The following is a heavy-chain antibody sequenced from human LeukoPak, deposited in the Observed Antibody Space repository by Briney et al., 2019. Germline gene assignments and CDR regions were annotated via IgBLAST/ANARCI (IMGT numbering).Heavy chain of an antibody. CDR2: IYTSGST. V-gene: IGHV4-4*07. J-gene: IGHJ4*02. CDR3: ARFSSSWYPRYYFDY. Sequence: PSETLSLTCTVSGGSISSYHWSWIRQPAGKGLEWIGRIYTSGSTNYNPSLKSRVTMSVDTSKNQFSLKLSSVTAADTAVYYCARFSSSWYPRYYFDYWGQGTLVTVSS. CDR1: GGSISSYH. D-gene: IGHD6-13*01.